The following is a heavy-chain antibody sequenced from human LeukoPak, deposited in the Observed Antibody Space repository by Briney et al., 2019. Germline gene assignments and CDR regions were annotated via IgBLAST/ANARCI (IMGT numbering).Heavy chain of an antibody. J-gene: IGHJ4*02. CDR3: ARRESTTMVRGGVDY. CDR2: ISSGSTTI. D-gene: IGHD3-10*01. V-gene: IGHV3-48*01. CDR1: GSTFTKYS. Sequence: PGGSLRLSCAASGSTFTKYSMHWVRQTPGKGLEWVSYISSGSTTIYHTDSVKGRFTISRDNAKNSLYLQMNSLRAEDTAVYYCARRESTTMVRGGVDYWGQGTLVTVSS.